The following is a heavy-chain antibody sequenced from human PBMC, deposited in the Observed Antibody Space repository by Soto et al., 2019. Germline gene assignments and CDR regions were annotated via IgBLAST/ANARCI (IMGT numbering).Heavy chain of an antibody. CDR2: INHSGST. Sequence: QVLLQQWGAGLLKPSETLSLTCAVYGGSFSGYYWSWIRQPPGKGLEWIGEINHSGSTNYNPSLKSRVTISVDTSKNQFSLKLSSVTAADTAVYYCARGQRYCSGGSCYQDYWGQGTLVTVSS. CDR1: GGSFSGYY. J-gene: IGHJ4*02. D-gene: IGHD2-15*01. V-gene: IGHV4-34*01. CDR3: ARGQRYCSGGSCYQDY.